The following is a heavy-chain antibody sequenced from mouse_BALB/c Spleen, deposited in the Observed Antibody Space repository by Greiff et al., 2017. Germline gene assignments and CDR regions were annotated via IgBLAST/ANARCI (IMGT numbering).Heavy chain of an antibody. V-gene: IGHV5-9-3*01. CDR2: ISSGGSYT. CDR1: GFTFSSYA. J-gene: IGHJ2*01. CDR3: ARRDSYYFDY. Sequence: EVQRVESGGGLVKPGGSLKLSCAASGFTFSSYAMSWVRQTPEKRLEWVATISSGGSYTYYPDSVKGRFTISRDNAKNTLYLQMSSLRSEDTAMYYCARRDSYYFDYWGQGTTLTVSS.